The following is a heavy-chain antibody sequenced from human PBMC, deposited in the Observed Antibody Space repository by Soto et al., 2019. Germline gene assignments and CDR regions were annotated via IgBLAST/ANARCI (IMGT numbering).Heavy chain of an antibody. V-gene: IGHV1-69*18. Sequence: QVQLVQSGTEVRKPGSSVKVSCKASGDSFSTSTFSWVRQTPGQGLEWMGTIIPLLETPDYAQNFQGGVTVTADESTSTVYMELSSLRSYDAAVCYCANAVATGVFDYWGQGTRVSVSS. J-gene: IGHJ4*02. CDR1: GDSFSTST. CDR3: ANAVATGVFDY. CDR2: IIPLLETP. D-gene: IGHD5-12*01.